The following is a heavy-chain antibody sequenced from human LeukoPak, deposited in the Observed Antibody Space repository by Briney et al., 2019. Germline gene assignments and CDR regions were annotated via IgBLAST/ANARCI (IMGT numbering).Heavy chain of an antibody. D-gene: IGHD3-10*01. CDR1: GYTFTGYY. Sequence: ASVKVSCKASGYTFTGYYMHWVRQAPGQGLEWMGRINPNSGGTNYAQKFQGRVTITTDESTSTAYMELSSLRSEDTAVYYCARSYSHYYGSGSYYNYAFDIWGQGTMVTVSS. J-gene: IGHJ3*02. V-gene: IGHV1-2*06. CDR3: ARSYSHYYGSGSYYNYAFDI. CDR2: INPNSGGT.